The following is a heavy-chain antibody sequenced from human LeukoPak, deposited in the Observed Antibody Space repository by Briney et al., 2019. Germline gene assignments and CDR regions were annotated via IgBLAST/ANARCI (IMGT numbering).Heavy chain of an antibody. D-gene: IGHD1-26*01. CDR2: ISYTGST. CDR3: ARTIKSGNYYWFDP. Sequence: SETLSLTCTVSGGSISNYYWSWIRRPPGEGLEWIGFISYTGSTNYNPSLKSRVTVSVGTSKNQFSLKVTSVTAADTAVYYCARTIKSGNYYWFDPWGQGTLVTVSS. J-gene: IGHJ5*02. CDR1: GGSISNYY. V-gene: IGHV4-59*01.